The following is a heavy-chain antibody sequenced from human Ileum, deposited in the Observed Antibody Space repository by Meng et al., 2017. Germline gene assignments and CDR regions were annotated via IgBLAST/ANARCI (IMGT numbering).Heavy chain of an antibody. V-gene: IGHV4-4*02. CDR2: IFHGGTN. Sequence: VEPQESGPGLVSPSGTLSLTRAVSGGSSSSGNWWNWVRQSPGKGLEWIGEIFHGGTNNYNPSLKNRVTLLMDKSKNQFSLQLTSVTAADTAVFYCARGIGDIRVGFDYWGQGILVTVSS. D-gene: IGHD5-12*01. J-gene: IGHJ4*02. CDR1: GGSSSSGNW. CDR3: ARGIGDIRVGFDY.